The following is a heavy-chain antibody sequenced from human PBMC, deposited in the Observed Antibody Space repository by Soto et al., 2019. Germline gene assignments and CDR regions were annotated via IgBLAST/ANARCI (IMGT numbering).Heavy chain of an antibody. CDR1: GFTFSSYS. CDR3: ASGAEYDYIWGSYREHNFDY. V-gene: IGHV3-21*01. D-gene: IGHD3-16*02. CDR2: ISSSSSYI. Sequence: GGSLRLSCAASGFTFSSYSMNWVRQAPGKGLEWVSSISSSSSYIYYADSVKGRFTISRDNVKNSLYLQVNSLRAEDTAVYYCASGAEYDYIWGSYREHNFDYWGQGTLVTVSS. J-gene: IGHJ4*02.